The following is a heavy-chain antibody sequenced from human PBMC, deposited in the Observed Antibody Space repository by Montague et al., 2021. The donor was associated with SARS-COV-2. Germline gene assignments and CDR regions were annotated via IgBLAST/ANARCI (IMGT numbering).Heavy chain of an antibody. CDR2: FDHSGNT. Sequence: SETLSRTCSVSGGSISGHYWSWIRQPPGKGLEWIGNFDHSGNTKYNPSPKSRATISVDTSKNQFALRLSSVTAADTAAYYCAREFRIELWQTNWYFGLWGRGTLVTVSS. CDR1: GGSISGHY. D-gene: IGHD3-16*01. CDR3: AREFRIELWQTNWYFGL. V-gene: IGHV4-59*11. J-gene: IGHJ2*01.